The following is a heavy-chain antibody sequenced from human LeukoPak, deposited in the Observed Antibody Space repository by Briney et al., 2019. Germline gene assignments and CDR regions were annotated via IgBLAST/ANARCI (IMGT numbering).Heavy chain of an antibody. CDR1: GGSFSGYY. J-gene: IGHJ6*03. Sequence: SETLSLTCAVYGGSFSGYYWSWIRQPPGKGLEWIGEINHSGSTNYNPSLKSRVTISVDTSKNQFSLKLSSVTAADTAVYYCARPRQYSSGWYYYYYMDVWGKGTTVTVSS. CDR3: ARPRQYSSGWYYYYYMDV. D-gene: IGHD6-25*01. CDR2: INHSGST. V-gene: IGHV4-34*01.